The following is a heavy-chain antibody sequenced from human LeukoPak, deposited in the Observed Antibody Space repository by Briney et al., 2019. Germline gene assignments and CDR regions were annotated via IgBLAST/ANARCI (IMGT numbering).Heavy chain of an antibody. CDR2: IYYSGST. V-gene: IGHV4-39*01. CDR3: ARRNSGSWRMNY. J-gene: IGHJ4*02. Sequence: PSETLSLTCTVSGGSISSSSYYWGWIRQPPGKGLEWIGSIYYSGSTYYNPSLKSRVTISVDTSKNQFSLRLSSVTAADTAVYYCARRNSGSWRMNYWGQGTLVTVSS. D-gene: IGHD3-10*01. CDR1: GGSISSSSYY.